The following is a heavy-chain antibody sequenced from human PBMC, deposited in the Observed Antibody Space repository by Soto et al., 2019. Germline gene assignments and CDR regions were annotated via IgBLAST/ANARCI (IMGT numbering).Heavy chain of an antibody. Sequence: LSLTCTVSGGSISSGGYYWSWIRQHPGKGLEWIGYIYYSGSTYYNPSLKSRVTISVDTSKNQFSLKLSSVTAADTAVYYCARDWRCSSTSCYKDYYYGMDVWGQGTTVTVSS. CDR1: GGSISSGGYY. CDR2: IYYSGST. CDR3: ARDWRCSSTSCYKDYYYGMDV. J-gene: IGHJ6*02. D-gene: IGHD2-2*02. V-gene: IGHV4-31*03.